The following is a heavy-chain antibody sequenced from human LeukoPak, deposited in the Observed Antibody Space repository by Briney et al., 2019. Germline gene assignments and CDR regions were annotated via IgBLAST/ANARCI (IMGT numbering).Heavy chain of an antibody. Sequence: SETLSLTCTVSGGSISSYYWSWIRQPAGKGLEWIGRIYTSGSTNYNPSLKSRVTMSVDTSKNQFSLKLSFVTAADTAVYYCARVVYSRASYYYMDVWGKGTTVTVSS. CDR3: ARVVYSRASYYYMDV. CDR2: IYTSGST. D-gene: IGHD2-8*01. CDR1: GGSISSYY. V-gene: IGHV4-4*07. J-gene: IGHJ6*03.